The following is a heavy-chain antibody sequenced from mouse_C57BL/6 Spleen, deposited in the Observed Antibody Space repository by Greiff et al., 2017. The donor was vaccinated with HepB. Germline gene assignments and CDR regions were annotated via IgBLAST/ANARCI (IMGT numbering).Heavy chain of an antibody. D-gene: IGHD2-4*01. V-gene: IGHV5-17*01. CDR2: ISSGSSTI. CDR3: ARGRLRWYFDV. Sequence: DVKLQESGGGLVKPGGSLKLSCAASGFTFSDYGMHWVRRAPEKGLEWVAYISSGSSTIYYADTVKGRFTISRDNAKNTLFLQMTSLRSEDTAMYYCARGRLRWYFDVWGTGTTVTVSS. J-gene: IGHJ1*03. CDR1: GFTFSDYG.